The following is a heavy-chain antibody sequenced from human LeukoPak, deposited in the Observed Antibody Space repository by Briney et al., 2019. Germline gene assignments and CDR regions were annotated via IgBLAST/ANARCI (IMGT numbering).Heavy chain of an antibody. V-gene: IGHV1-18*04. CDR3: ASSSSVTIPGYYFDY. Sequence: ASVKVSCKASGYTFTGYYMHWVRQAPGQGLEWMGWISAYNGNTNYAQKLQGRVTMTTDTSTSTAYMELRSLRSDDTAVYYCASSSSVTIPGYYFDYWGQGTLVTVSS. CDR1: GYTFTGYY. D-gene: IGHD2-21*01. J-gene: IGHJ4*02. CDR2: ISAYNGNT.